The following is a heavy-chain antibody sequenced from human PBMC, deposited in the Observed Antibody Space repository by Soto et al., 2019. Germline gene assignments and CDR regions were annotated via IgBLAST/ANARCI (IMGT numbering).Heavy chain of an antibody. CDR2: IYYSGST. D-gene: IGHD1-7*01. J-gene: IGHJ4*02. V-gene: IGHV4-59*08. CDR3: ARSLLNWNWGVDSIYFDY. CDR1: GGSISSYY. Sequence: PSETLSLTCTVSGGSISSYYWSWIRQPPGKGLEWIGYIYYSGSTNYNPSLKSRVTISVDTSKNQFSLKLSSVTAADTAVYYCARSLLNWNWGVDSIYFDYWGQGTLVTVSS.